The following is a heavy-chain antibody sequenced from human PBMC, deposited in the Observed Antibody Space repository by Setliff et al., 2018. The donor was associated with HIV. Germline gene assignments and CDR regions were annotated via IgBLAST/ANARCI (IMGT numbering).Heavy chain of an antibody. CDR1: GYSISSGYY. D-gene: IGHD1-1*01. J-gene: IGHJ3*02. CDR3: ARRNWNEIHDAFDI. CDR2: IYHHGTT. V-gene: IGHV4-38-2*01. Sequence: SETLSLTCAVSGYSISSGYYWGWIRQPPGKGLEWIGNIYHHGTTYYYPSLKGRVTISLDTSNNQFSLNLKSVTAADTAVYYCARRNWNEIHDAFDIWGQGTMVTVSS.